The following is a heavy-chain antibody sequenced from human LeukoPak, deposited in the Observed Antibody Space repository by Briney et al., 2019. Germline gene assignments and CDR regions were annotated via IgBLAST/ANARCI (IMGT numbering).Heavy chain of an antibody. V-gene: IGHV4-34*01. CDR3: ARGQDSRRFDY. CDR1: GGSFSGYY. CDR2: INHSGST. J-gene: IGHJ4*02. Sequence: PSETLSLTCAVYGGSFSGYYWSWLRQPPGKGLEWIGEINHSGSTNYNPSLKSRVTISVDTSKNQFSLKLSSVTAADTAVYYCARGQDSRRFDYWGQGTLVTVSS. D-gene: IGHD6-13*01.